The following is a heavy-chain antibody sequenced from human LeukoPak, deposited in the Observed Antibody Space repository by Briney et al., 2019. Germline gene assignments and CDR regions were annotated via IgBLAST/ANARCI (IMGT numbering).Heavy chain of an antibody. CDR1: GFTFSDYY. D-gene: IGHD3-22*01. V-gene: IGHV3-11*01. J-gene: IGHJ4*02. CDR3: ARDSDYYDSSGYYLTGDY. CDR2: ISSSGSTI. Sequence: GGSLRLSCAASGFTFSDYYMSWIRRAPGKGLEWVSYISSSGSTIYYADSVKGRFTISRDNAKNSLYLQMNSLRAEDTAVYYCARDSDYYDSSGYYLTGDYWGQGTLVTVSS.